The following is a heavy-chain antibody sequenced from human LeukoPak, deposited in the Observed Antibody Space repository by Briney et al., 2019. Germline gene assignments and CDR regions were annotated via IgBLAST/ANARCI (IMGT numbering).Heavy chain of an antibody. V-gene: IGHV4-4*07. CDR1: GGSLSSYY. D-gene: IGHD3-10*01. J-gene: IGHJ5*02. CDR2: IYSSGST. Sequence: SETLSLTCAVSGGSLSSYYWSWIRQPPRKGLEWIGRIYSSGSTAYNPTLKSRVDLSVDTSKNKFSLKLSSVTAADTAVYYCARDSGTTGEVKFDPWGQGTLVTVSS. CDR3: ARDSGTTGEVKFDP.